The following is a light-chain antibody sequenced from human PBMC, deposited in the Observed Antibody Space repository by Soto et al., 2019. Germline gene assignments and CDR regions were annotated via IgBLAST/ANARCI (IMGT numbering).Light chain of an antibody. CDR3: QQYYRYLT. V-gene: IGKV3-15*01. Sequence: EKVMTQSPATLSVSPGERATLSCRASQSVRSNLAWYQQKPGQPPRLLIYDASTRATGIPSRFSGSGSGTEFTLTISSLKSDDFTTYYCQQYYRYLTFGQGTKLEI. J-gene: IGKJ2*01. CDR2: DAS. CDR1: QSVRSN.